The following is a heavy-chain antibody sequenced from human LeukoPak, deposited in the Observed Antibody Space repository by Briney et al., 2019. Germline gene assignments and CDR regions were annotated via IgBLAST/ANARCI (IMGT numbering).Heavy chain of an antibody. CDR2: IYPGDSDT. J-gene: IGHJ4*02. D-gene: IGHD2-8*01. V-gene: IGHV5-51*01. Sequence: GESLKISCKGSGYSFSIYWIGWVRQMPGKGLEWMGTIYPGDSDTRYSPSFQGQVTISADKSNSTAYVQWKSLKASDTAVYYCARRGSVREFDYWGQGTLVTVSS. CDR1: GYSFSIYW. CDR3: ARRGSVREFDY.